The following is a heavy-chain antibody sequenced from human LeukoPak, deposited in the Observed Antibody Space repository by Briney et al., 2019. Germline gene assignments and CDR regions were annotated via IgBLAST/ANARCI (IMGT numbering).Heavy chain of an antibody. CDR2: INHSGST. V-gene: IGHV4-34*01. CDR3: ARGRGFGGNARFDY. Sequence: SETLSLTCAVYGGSFSGYYWSWIRQPPGKGLEWIGEINHSGSTNYNPSLKSRVIISVDTSKNQFSLKLSSVTAADTAVYYCARGRGFGGNARFDYWGQGTLVTVSS. CDR1: GGSFSGYY. D-gene: IGHD4-23*01. J-gene: IGHJ4*02.